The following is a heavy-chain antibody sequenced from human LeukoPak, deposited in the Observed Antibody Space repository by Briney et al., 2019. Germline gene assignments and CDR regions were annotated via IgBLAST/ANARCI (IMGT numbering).Heavy chain of an antibody. V-gene: IGHV5-51*01. J-gene: IGHJ6*02. Sequence: GESLKISCKGSDYSFTNYWIGWVRQMPGKGLEWMGVIYPDDSDTRYSPSFRGHVTISADKSISTAYLQWSSLKASDTAMYYCARHVHRGYYDGMDVWGQGTPVTVSS. CDR1: DYSFTNYW. CDR3: ARHVHRGYYDGMDV. CDR2: IYPDDSDT.